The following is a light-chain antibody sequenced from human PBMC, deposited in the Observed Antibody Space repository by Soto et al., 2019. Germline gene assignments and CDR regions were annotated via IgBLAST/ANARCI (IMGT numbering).Light chain of an antibody. CDR3: QQYCNAPRN. CDR1: QNINSY. J-gene: IGKJ2*01. CDR2: AAS. V-gene: IGKV1-39*01. Sequence: DIQMTQSPSSLSTSVGDRVSITCRASQNINSYLNWYQQKPGKAPKLLIYAASSLQSGALSRFSGSGYGTDFTLTISSLQPEDFATYYCQQYCNAPRNFGQGTKLEIK.